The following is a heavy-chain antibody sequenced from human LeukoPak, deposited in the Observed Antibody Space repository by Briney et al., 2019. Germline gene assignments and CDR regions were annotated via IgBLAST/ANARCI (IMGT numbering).Heavy chain of an antibody. Sequence: SVKVSCKASGGTFSSYAISWVRQAPGQGLEWMGGIIPISGTANYAQKFQGRVTITTDESTSTAYMELSSLRSEDTAVYYCARSVRLGTIVGATAYFDYWGQGTLVTVSS. CDR3: ARSVRLGTIVGATAYFDY. V-gene: IGHV1-69*05. D-gene: IGHD1-26*01. CDR1: GGTFSSYA. J-gene: IGHJ4*02. CDR2: IIPISGTA.